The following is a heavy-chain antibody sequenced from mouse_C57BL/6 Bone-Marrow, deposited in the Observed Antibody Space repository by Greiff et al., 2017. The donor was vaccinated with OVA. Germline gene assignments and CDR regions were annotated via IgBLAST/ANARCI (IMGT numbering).Heavy chain of an antibody. J-gene: IGHJ4*01. D-gene: IGHD2-14*01. Sequence: QVQLQQPGAELVRPGSSVKLSCKASGYTFTSYWMHWVKQRPIQGLEWIGNIDPSDSETHYNQKFKDKATLTVDKSSSTAYMQLSSLTSEDSAVSDCARMSVSKVYYAMDYWGQGTSVTVSS. CDR3: ARMSVSKVYYAMDY. V-gene: IGHV1-52*01. CDR1: GYTFTSYW. CDR2: IDPSDSET.